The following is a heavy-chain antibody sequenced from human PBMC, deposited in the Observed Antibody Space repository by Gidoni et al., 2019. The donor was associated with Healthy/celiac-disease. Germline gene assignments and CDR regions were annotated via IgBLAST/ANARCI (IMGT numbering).Heavy chain of an antibody. Sequence: EVQLVESGGGLVQPGGSLRLSCAASGFTFSSYAMSWVRQAPGKGLEWVSAISGSGGSTYYADSVKGRFTISRDNSKNTLYLQMNSLRAEDTAVYYCAKLGYCSSTSCYTNYYYGMDVWGQGTTVTVSS. CDR3: AKLGYCSSTSCYTNYYYGMDV. D-gene: IGHD2-2*02. J-gene: IGHJ6*02. CDR2: ISGSGGST. V-gene: IGHV3-23*04. CDR1: GFTFSSYA.